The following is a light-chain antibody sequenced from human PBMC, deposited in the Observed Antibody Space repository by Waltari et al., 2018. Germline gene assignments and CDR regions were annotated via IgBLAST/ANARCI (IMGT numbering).Light chain of an antibody. Sequence: DIQMTQSPSSLSASVGDRVTITCRASQSISSYLNWYQQKPGKAPKILIYAASSLQSGVPSRLSGSGSGTDLTLTISSLQPEDFATYYCQQSYSTPPWTFGQGTKVEIK. V-gene: IGKV1-39*01. CDR3: QQSYSTPPWT. CDR1: QSISSY. J-gene: IGKJ1*01. CDR2: AAS.